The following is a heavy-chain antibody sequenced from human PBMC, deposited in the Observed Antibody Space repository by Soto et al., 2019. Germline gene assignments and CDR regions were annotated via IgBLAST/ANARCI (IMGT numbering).Heavy chain of an antibody. V-gene: IGHV3-74*01. D-gene: IGHD6-19*01. Sequence: GSLRLSCAASGFTFSSYWMHWVRQAPGKGLVWVSRINSDGSSTSYADSVKGRFTISRDNAKNTLYLQMNSLRAEDTAVYYCGSGWYMGNWFDPWGQGTLVTVSS. CDR3: GSGWYMGNWFDP. CDR2: INSDGSST. CDR1: GFTFSSYW. J-gene: IGHJ5*02.